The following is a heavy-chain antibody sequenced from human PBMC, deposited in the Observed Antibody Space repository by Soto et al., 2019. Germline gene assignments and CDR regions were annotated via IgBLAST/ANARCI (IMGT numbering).Heavy chain of an antibody. CDR3: TIAPSYGVFDI. Sequence: ASVKVSCKASGYTFASYYILWVRQAPGKGLEWMGIINPSGGSTTYAQKFQGRVTMTRDTSTSTVYMELSSLRSEDTAVYYCTIAPSYGVFDIWGKGTMVTVSS. V-gene: IGHV1-46*03. D-gene: IGHD3-10*01. J-gene: IGHJ3*02. CDR2: INPSGGST. CDR1: GYTFASYY.